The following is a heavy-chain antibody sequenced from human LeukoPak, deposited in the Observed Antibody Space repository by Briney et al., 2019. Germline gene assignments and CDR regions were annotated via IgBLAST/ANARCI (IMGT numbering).Heavy chain of an antibody. CDR2: INHSGST. V-gene: IGHV4-34*01. Sequence: SETLSLTCAVYGGSFSGYYWSWIRQPPGKGLEWIGEINHSGSTNYNPSLKSRVTISVDTSKNQFSLKLSSVTAADTAVYYCTRQSWVNFDYWGQGTLVTVSS. D-gene: IGHD2-21*01. J-gene: IGHJ4*02. CDR1: GGSFSGYY. CDR3: TRQSWVNFDY.